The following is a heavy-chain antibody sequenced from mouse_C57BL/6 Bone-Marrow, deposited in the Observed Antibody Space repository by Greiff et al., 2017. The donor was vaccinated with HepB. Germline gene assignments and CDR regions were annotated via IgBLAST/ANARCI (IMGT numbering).Heavy chain of an antibody. CDR2: IYPRSGNT. V-gene: IGHV1-81*01. Sequence: QVQLQQSGAELARPGASVKLSCKASGYTFTSYGISWVKQRTGQGLEWIGEIYPRSGNTYYNEKFKGKATLTADKSSSTAYMELRSLTSEYSAVYFCARLQYYGSSYGGFFDYWGQGTTLTVSS. D-gene: IGHD1-1*01. J-gene: IGHJ2*01. CDR1: GYTFTSYG. CDR3: ARLQYYGSSYGGFFDY.